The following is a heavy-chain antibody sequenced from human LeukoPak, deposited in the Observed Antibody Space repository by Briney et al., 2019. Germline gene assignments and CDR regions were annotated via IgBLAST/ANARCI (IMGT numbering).Heavy chain of an antibody. CDR2: IRYDGSNK. J-gene: IGHJ4*02. CDR1: GFTFSSYG. Sequence: GGSLRLSCAASGFTFSSYGMHWVRQAPGKGLEWVAFIRYDGSNKYYADSVKGRFTISRDNSKNTLYLQMNSLRAEDTAVYYCAKNVGGWYYYFDYWGQGTLVTVSS. CDR3: AKNVGGWYYYFDY. D-gene: IGHD6-19*01. V-gene: IGHV3-30*02.